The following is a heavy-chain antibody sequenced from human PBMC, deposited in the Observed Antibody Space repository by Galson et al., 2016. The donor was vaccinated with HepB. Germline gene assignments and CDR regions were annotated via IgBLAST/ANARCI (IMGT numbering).Heavy chain of an antibody. Sequence: SVKVSCKASGGTFSTYAISWVRQAPGQGLEWMGGIIPIFETPIYTQKFQGRATITADKSTSTVYMELSSLRSEDTAMYYCARGLDYKNYYYYYMDVWGKGTTVTVSS. D-gene: IGHD3/OR15-3a*01. V-gene: IGHV1-69*06. J-gene: IGHJ6*03. CDR2: IIPIFETP. CDR1: GGTFSTYA. CDR3: ARGLDYKNYYYYYMDV.